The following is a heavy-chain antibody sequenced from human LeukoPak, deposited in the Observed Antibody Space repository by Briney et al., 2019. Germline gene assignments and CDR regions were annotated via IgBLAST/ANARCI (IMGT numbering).Heavy chain of an antibody. V-gene: IGHV3-30*02. CDR2: IRYDGSNK. CDR3: ARKNAYYYGSGSPDY. D-gene: IGHD3-10*01. CDR1: GFTFSSYG. Sequence: GGSLRLSCAASGFTFSSYGMHWVRQAPGKGLEWVAFIRYDGSNKYYADSVKGRFTISRDNSKNTLYLQMNSLRAEDTAVYYCARKNAYYYGSGSPDYCGQGTLVTVSS. J-gene: IGHJ4*02.